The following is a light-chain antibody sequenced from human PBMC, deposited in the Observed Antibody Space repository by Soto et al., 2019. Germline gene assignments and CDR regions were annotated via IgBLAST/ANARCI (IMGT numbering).Light chain of an antibody. CDR3: QQRTDRPPWT. Sequence: EIVLTQSPGTLSLSPGERATLSCRASQSVSSDYLAWYQQRPGQAPRLLIYAASSRATGIPDRFSGSGSGTDFTLSISSLEPEDFAVYYCQQRTDRPPWTFGQGTKVDIK. V-gene: IGKV3D-20*02. CDR2: AAS. CDR1: QSVSSDY. J-gene: IGKJ1*01.